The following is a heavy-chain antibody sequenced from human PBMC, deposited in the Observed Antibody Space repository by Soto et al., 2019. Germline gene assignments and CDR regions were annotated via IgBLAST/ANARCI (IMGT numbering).Heavy chain of an antibody. Sequence: PSETLSLTCTVSGGSISSGGYYWSWIRQHPGKGLEWIGYIYYSGSTYYNPSLKSRVTISVDTSKNQSSLKLSSVTAADTAVYYCARDRECSGGTCYNYFDYWGQGTLVTVYS. CDR1: GGSISSGGYY. CDR3: ARDRECSGGTCYNYFDY. J-gene: IGHJ4*02. V-gene: IGHV4-31*03. D-gene: IGHD2-15*01. CDR2: IYYSGST.